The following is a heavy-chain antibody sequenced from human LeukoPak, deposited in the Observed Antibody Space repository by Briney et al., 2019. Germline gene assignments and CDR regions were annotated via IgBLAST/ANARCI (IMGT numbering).Heavy chain of an antibody. CDR1: GFTFSSYS. CDR3: ARGGYDILTGYLDY. Sequence: PGGSLRLSCAASGFTFSSYSMNWVRQAPGKGLEWVSYISSSSSTIYYADSVKGRFTISRDNAKNSLYLQMNSLRAEDTAVYYCARGGYDILTGYLDYWGQGTLVTVSS. D-gene: IGHD3-9*01. V-gene: IGHV3-48*04. J-gene: IGHJ4*02. CDR2: ISSSSSTI.